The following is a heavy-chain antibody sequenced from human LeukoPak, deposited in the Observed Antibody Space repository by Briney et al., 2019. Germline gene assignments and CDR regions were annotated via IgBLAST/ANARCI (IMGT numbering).Heavy chain of an antibody. CDR3: ARDRSPYSGDYTYSDAFDI. Sequence: ASVQVSCKTSGYTFTTYGITWVRQAPGQGLEWMGWISAYNGNTNYAQKLQGRVTMTTDTSTNTAYMELRSLRSDDTAVYYCARDRSPYSGDYTYSDAFDIWGQGTMVTVSS. CDR1: GYTFTTYG. CDR2: ISAYNGNT. J-gene: IGHJ3*02. D-gene: IGHD4-17*01. V-gene: IGHV1-18*01.